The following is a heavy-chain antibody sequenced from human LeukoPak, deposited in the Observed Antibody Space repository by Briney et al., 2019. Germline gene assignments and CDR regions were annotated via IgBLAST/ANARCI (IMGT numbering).Heavy chain of an antibody. D-gene: IGHD1-14*01. CDR2: IWYDGSNK. CDR1: GFTFSSYG. V-gene: IGHV3-33*08. J-gene: IGHJ4*02. CDR3: ARDLTREAFDY. Sequence: GRSLRLSCAASGFTFSSYGMHWVRQAPGKGLEWVAVIWYDGSNKYYADSVKGRFTISRDNSKNTLYLQMNSLRAEDTAVYYCARDLTREAFDYWGQGTLVTVSS.